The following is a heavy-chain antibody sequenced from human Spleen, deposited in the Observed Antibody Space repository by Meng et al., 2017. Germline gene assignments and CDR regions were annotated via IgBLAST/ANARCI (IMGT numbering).Heavy chain of an antibody. V-gene: IGHV4-34*01. D-gene: IGHD5-24*01. CDR2: INHSGST. Sequence: VQRQQWGTGLLTSPETLPLTTPVLGGPFSAYYWCWIRQPPGKGLEWIGEINHSGSTNYNPSLKSRVSIVVDTSKNQFSLILTSVTAADTAVYFCARVETATTNPYFDYWGQGTLVTVSS. CDR3: ARVETATTNPYFDY. CDR1: GGPFSAYY. J-gene: IGHJ4*02.